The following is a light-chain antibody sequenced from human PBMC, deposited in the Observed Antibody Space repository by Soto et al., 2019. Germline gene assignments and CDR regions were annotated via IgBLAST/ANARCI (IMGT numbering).Light chain of an antibody. J-gene: IGKJ1*01. CDR1: QSVGSTY. CDR2: GAS. CDR3: QQYGESPWT. V-gene: IGKV3-20*01. Sequence: ETVLTQSPGTLSLSPGERATLSCRASQSVGSTYLAWYQQKPGQAFRPLIYGASSRAAGIPDKFSGSGSGTDFTLTISRLEPEDFAVYYCQQYGESPWTFGQGTKVDIK.